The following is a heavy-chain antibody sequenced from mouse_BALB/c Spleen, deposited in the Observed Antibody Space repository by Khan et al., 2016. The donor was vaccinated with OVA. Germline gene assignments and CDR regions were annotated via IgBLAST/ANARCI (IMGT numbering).Heavy chain of an antibody. D-gene: IGHD1-1*01. CDR1: GFTFSTYG. J-gene: IGHJ3*01. CDR2: VSSGGSYT. CDR3: ARLAYYYDSEGFAY. V-gene: IGHV5-6*01. Sequence: EVELVESGGDLVKPGGSLKLSCAASGFTFSTYGMSWVRQTPDKRLGWVATVSSGGSYTYYPTSVKGRLPISQDNAKNTLYLQMCSLKSEDTAMFYCARLAYYYDSEGFAYWGQGTLVTVAA.